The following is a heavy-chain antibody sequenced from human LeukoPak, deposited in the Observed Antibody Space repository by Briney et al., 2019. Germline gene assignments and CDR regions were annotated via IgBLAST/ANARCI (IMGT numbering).Heavy chain of an antibody. CDR2: MNPNSGNT. J-gene: IGHJ4*02. CDR1: GYTFTGYY. CDR3: ATLSSGSYHY. Sequence: ASVKVSCKASGYTFTGYYMRWVRQAPGQGLEWMGWMNPNSGNTGYAQKFQVRVTMTRNTSIRTAYMELSSLRSEDTAVYYCATLSSGSYHYWGQGTLVTVSS. D-gene: IGHD1-26*01. V-gene: IGHV1-8*02.